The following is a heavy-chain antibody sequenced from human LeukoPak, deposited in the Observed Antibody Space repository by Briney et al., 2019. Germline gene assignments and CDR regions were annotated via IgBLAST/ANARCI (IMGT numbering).Heavy chain of an antibody. CDR1: GYFVSSAYY. Sequence: PSETLSLTCDVSGYFVSSAYYWGWIRQSPGKGLEWIGNIYSTGSTYYNPSLQSRVTISVDASKNQFSLRLSPLTSADRAVYYCASRTTVTNALSFDFWGQGILVTVSS. D-gene: IGHD4-11*01. CDR3: ASRTTVTNALSFDF. J-gene: IGHJ4*02. V-gene: IGHV4-38-2*01. CDR2: IYSTGST.